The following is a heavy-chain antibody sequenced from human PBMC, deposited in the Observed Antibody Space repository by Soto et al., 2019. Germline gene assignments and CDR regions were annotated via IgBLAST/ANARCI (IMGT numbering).Heavy chain of an antibody. J-gene: IGHJ6*02. CDR3: ARSITGSYYYYYGMDV. D-gene: IGHD1-20*01. Sequence: QVQLVESGGGVVQPGRSLRLSCAASGFTFSSYAMHWVRQAPGTGLEWVAVISYDGSNKYYADSVKGRFTISRDNSKNTLYLQMNSLRAEDTAVYYCARSITGSYYYYYGMDVWGQGTTVTVSS. V-gene: IGHV3-30-3*01. CDR2: ISYDGSNK. CDR1: GFTFSSYA.